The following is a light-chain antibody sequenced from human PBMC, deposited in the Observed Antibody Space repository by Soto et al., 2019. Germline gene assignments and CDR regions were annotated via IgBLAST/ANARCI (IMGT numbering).Light chain of an antibody. CDR1: QSISSY. CDR2: AAS. Sequence: DIQMTQSPSSLSASVGDRVTITCRASQSISSYLNWYQQKPGKAPKLLIYAASSLQSWVPSRFTGSGSGTDFTLTISSLQPEDFATYYCIQDYNYPLTFGGGTTVDIK. CDR3: IQDYNYPLT. V-gene: IGKV1-39*01. J-gene: IGKJ4*01.